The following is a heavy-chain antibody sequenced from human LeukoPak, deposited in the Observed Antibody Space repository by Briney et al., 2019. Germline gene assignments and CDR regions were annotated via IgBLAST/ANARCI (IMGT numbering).Heavy chain of an antibody. CDR1: GGAFSGYY. CDR3: ARVESPHTVTTLDY. CDR2: IYYSGST. V-gene: IGHV4-59*01. D-gene: IGHD4-17*01. Sequence: PGTLCLTCAVYGGAFSGYYWGWVCQPPRKRRGRVGYIYYSGSTNYNPSLKSRVTISVDTSKNQFSLKLSSVTAADTAVYYCARVESPHTVTTLDYWGQGTLVTVSS. J-gene: IGHJ4*02.